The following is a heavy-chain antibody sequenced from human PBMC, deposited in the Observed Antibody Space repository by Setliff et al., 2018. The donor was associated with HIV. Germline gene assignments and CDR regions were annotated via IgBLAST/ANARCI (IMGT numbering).Heavy chain of an antibody. D-gene: IGHD5-12*01. CDR1: GYIFTDYF. V-gene: IGHV1-2*02. CDR2: INPNSGGT. J-gene: IGHJ6*03. Sequence: GASVKVSCKASGYIFTDYFIHWVRQAPGQGLEWMGWINPNSGGTNYAQKFQGRITMTRDTSITTAYMELSSLRSDDTAVYYCARASVDLDYFYMDVWGKGTTVTVSS. CDR3: ARASVDLDYFYMDV.